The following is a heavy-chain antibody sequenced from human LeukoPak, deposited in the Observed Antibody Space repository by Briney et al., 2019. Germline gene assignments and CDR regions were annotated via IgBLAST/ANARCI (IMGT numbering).Heavy chain of an antibody. D-gene: IGHD3-10*01. V-gene: IGHV4-39*01. CDR3: ARNKYYYGSRSYGVPNWFDP. CDR1: GGSISSSNW. CDR2: IYYSGST. J-gene: IGHJ5*02. Sequence: SETLSLTCAVSGGSISSSNWWSWVRQPPGRGLEWIGSIYYSGSTYYNPSLKSRVTISVETSKNQFSLKLSSVTAADTAVYYCARNKYYYGSRSYGVPNWFDPWGQGTLVTVSS.